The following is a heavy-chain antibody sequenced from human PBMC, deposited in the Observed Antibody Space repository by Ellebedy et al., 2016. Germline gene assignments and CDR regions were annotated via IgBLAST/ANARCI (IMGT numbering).Heavy chain of an antibody. CDR3: ARASSDSFDY. CDR1: GGSINSAGYS. D-gene: IGHD3-22*01. CDR2: LYHTGTT. V-gene: IGHV4-30-2*01. J-gene: IGHJ4*02. Sequence: SETLSLXCTVSGGSINSAGYSWSWIRQPPGKGLEWIGYLYHTGTTYYNPSLKSRVTISVDRSKNQLSLKLSSVTAADTAIYYCARASSDSFDYWGQGTLVTVSS.